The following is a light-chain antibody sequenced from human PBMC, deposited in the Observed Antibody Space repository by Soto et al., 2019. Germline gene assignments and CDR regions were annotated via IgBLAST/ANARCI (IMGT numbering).Light chain of an antibody. V-gene: IGKV3-15*01. J-gene: IGKJ4*01. CDR3: QHFNTGPLT. CDR2: GAS. CDR1: QSVNSN. Sequence: EIVVTQSPATLSVSPGERATLSCRASQSVNSNLAWYQQKPGQAPRLLIYGASTRATGIPARFSGSGSGTEFTLTISSLQSEDFAVYYCQHFNTGPLTFGGGTK.